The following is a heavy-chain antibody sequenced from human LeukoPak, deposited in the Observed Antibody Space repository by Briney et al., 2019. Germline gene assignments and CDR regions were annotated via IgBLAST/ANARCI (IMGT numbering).Heavy chain of an antibody. D-gene: IGHD3-10*01. J-gene: IGHJ4*02. CDR3: ARATVGEFDY. Sequence: SETLSLTCTVSGGSISSYYWSWIRQPPGQGLEWIGYIYYSGSTNYNPSLKSRVTISVDTSKNQFSLKLSSVTAADTAVYYCARATVGEFDYWGQGTLVTVSS. CDR2: IYYSGST. CDR1: GGSISSYY. V-gene: IGHV4-59*01.